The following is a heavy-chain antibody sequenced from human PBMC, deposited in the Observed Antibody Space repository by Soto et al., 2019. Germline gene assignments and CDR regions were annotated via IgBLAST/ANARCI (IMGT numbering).Heavy chain of an antibody. V-gene: IGHV3-30*04. Sequence: QLVQSGGGVVQPGGSLRLTCAASTFDLSHYAIHWVRQAPGKGLEWVALLSFDGSEKFFIDSVKGRFSISRDSCNNRVFLQMNDLRGNDMGVYFCARDHTMTVAARRREFLSTRQSEDTHYYGMHVRGLGATVSVSS. CDR3: ARDHTMTVAARRREFLSTRQSEDTHYYGMHV. D-gene: IGHD3-22*01. CDR2: LSFDGSEK. J-gene: IGHJ6*04. CDR1: TFDLSHYA.